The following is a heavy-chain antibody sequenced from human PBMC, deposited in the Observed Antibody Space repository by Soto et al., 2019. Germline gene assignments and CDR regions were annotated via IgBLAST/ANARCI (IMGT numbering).Heavy chain of an antibody. J-gene: IGHJ3*02. CDR1: GGSINTSY. CDR3: ARHRRDYDAFDI. V-gene: IGHV4-59*08. CDR2: INHSGST. D-gene: IGHD4-17*01. Sequence: SETLSLTCTVSGGSINTSYWSWIRQPPGKGLEWIGYINHSGSTDSKPSLRSRVTISLDTSKNQFSLKLTSVTAADTAVYYCARHRRDYDAFDIWGQGTMVTVSS.